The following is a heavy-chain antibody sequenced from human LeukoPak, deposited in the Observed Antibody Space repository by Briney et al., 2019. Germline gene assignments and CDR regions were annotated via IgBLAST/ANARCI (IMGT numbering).Heavy chain of an antibody. Sequence: SETLSLTCTVSGGSISSGDHYWGWIRQPPGKGLEWIGSMYYSGSTYDNPSLKSRVTISVDTSKNQVSMKLSSVTAADTAVYYCARLTSNRGYWYFDLWGRGTLVTVSS. J-gene: IGHJ2*01. CDR3: ARLTSNRGYWYFDL. D-gene: IGHD7-27*01. V-gene: IGHV4-39*01. CDR2: MYYSGST. CDR1: GGSISSGDHY.